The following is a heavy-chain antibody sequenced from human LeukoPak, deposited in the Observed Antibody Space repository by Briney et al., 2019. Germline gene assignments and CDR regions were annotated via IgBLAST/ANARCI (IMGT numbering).Heavy chain of an antibody. CDR3: ATKQNRRDSSRWYWAFDI. Sequence: SETLSLTCTVSGGSISSYYWSWIRQPPGKGLEWIGYIYYSGSTNYNPSLKSRVTISVDTSKNQFSLKLSSVTAVDTAVYYCATKQNRRDSSRWYWAFDIGGRRTMVPVSS. V-gene: IGHV4-59*01. CDR2: IYYSGST. D-gene: IGHD6-13*01. J-gene: IGHJ3*02. CDR1: GGSISSYY.